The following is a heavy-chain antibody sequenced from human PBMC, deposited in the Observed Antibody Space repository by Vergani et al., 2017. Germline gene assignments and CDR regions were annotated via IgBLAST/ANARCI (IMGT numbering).Heavy chain of an antibody. V-gene: IGHV3-15*01. Sequence: EVQLLESGGGLVQPGGSLSLSCAASGFTFSNAWMSWVRQAPGKGLEWVGRIKSKTDGGTTDYAAPVKGRFTISRDDSKDTLYLQMNSLKNEDTAVYYCTTLAGEAYNWFDPWGQGTLVTVSS. CDR3: TTLAGEAYNWFDP. CDR2: IKSKTDGGTT. J-gene: IGHJ5*02. CDR1: GFTFSNAW. D-gene: IGHD6-19*01.